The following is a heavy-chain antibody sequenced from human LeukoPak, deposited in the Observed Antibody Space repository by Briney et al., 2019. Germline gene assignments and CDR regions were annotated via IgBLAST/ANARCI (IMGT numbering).Heavy chain of an antibody. CDR1: GFTFSDYA. D-gene: IGHD3-10*01. Sequence: GGSLRLSCVASGFTFSDYAMNWVRQAPGKGLEWVSIIFGAGKNTTYYADSVKGRFTVSRDDAKNTLYLQMTTLRPEDTALYHCAKRNTMVRGGPSFDYWGQGILVTVSS. V-gene: IGHV3-23*03. CDR2: IFGAGKNTT. J-gene: IGHJ4*02. CDR3: AKRNTMVRGGPSFDY.